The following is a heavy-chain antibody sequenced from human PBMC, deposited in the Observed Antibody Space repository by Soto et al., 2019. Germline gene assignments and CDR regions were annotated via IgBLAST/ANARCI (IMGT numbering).Heavy chain of an antibody. CDR1: GGSISSSNW. D-gene: IGHD6-13*01. CDR2: IYHSGST. J-gene: IGHJ4*02. CDR3: ATRPPSKVRSSLYTQFDY. V-gene: IGHV4-4*02. Sequence: QVQLQESGPGLVTPSRTLSLTCAVSGGSISSSNWWSWVRQPPGKGLEWIVEIYHSGSTNYKPSLKSRVTISVDKSKNQFSLKLSSGTAADTAVYYCATRPPSKVRSSLYTQFDYWGQGTLVTVSS.